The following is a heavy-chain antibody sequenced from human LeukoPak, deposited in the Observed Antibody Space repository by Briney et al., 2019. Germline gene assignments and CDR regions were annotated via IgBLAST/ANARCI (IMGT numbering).Heavy chain of an antibody. CDR1: GGSLRGYY. D-gene: IGHD2-2*01. Sequence: PETLSLTREVYGGSLRGYYWSWLRQPPANRLEFIGAINHIGSTHYNPSLKSRGTISVDTSKNQVSLNLSPMSAAATAVYYCARRLRVPALRYNRFHPRGQAPLVTVSS. V-gene: IGHV4-34*01. CDR3: ARRLRVPALRYNRFHP. J-gene: IGHJ5*02. CDR2: INHIGST.